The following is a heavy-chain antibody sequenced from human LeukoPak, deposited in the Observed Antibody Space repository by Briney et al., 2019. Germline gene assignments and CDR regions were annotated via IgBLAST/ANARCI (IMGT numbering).Heavy chain of an antibody. J-gene: IGHJ6*02. CDR1: GYTFTRYY. V-gene: IGHV1-2*02. D-gene: IGHD3-10*01. CDR2: INPNSGGS. Sequence: ASVKVSCKASGYTFTRYYIHWVRQAPGQGLEWMGWINPNSGGSDYAQKFQGRVTMTRDTSISTAYMELSRLRSDDTAVYYCARVTTMVRARNGMDVWGQGTTVTVSS. CDR3: ARVTTMVRARNGMDV.